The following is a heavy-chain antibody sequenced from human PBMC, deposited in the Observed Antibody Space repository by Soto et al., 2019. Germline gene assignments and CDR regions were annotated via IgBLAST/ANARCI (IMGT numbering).Heavy chain of an antibody. CDR3: ARVANPDHGPVILGQQLEAFDI. J-gene: IGHJ3*02. Sequence: QVQLVQSGAEVKKPGASVKVSCKASGYTFTSYGISWVRQAPGQGLEWMGWISAYNGNTNYAQKLQGRVTMTTDTSTSTAYMELTSLTSDDTAVYYCARVANPDHGPVILGQQLEAFDIWGQGTMVTVSS. CDR1: GYTFTSYG. D-gene: IGHD6-13*01. V-gene: IGHV1-18*01. CDR2: ISAYNGNT.